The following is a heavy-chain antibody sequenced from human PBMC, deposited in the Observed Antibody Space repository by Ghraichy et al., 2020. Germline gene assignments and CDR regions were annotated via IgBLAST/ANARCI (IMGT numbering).Heavy chain of an antibody. J-gene: IGHJ4*02. CDR1: GFTFSSYA. Sequence: GGSLRLSCAASGFTFSSYAMSWVRQAPGKGLEWVSAISGSGGSTYYADSVKGRFTISRDNSKNTLYLQMNSLRAEDTAVYYCANDGYCSSTSCYPQYYFDYWGQGTLVTVSS. V-gene: IGHV3-23*01. CDR2: ISGSGGST. D-gene: IGHD2-2*03. CDR3: ANDGYCSSTSCYPQYYFDY.